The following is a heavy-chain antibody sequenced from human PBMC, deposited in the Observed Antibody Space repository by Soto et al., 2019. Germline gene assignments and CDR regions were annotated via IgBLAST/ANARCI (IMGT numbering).Heavy chain of an antibody. J-gene: IGHJ6*02. CDR1: GGSVSSGSYY. D-gene: IGHD3-22*01. V-gene: IGHV4-61*01. Sequence: SETLSLTCTVSGGSVSSGSYYWSWIRQPPGKGLEWIGYIYYSGSTNYNPSLKSRVTISVDTSKNQFSLKLSSVTAADTAVYYCARDVVVPSPHYYYYYGMDVWGQGTTVTVSS. CDR3: ARDVVVPSPHYYYYYGMDV. CDR2: IYYSGST.